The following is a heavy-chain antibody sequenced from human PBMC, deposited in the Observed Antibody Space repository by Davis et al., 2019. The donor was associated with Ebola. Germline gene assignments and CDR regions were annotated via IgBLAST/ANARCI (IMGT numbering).Heavy chain of an antibody. Sequence: GGSLRLSCVTSGFSFAESAMHWVRQTPGRGLEWVSTINWNGGNIGYADSVKGRFTISRDNAKNSLYLQMNSLRTEDTAVYYCVTENWYRFESWGQGTLVTVSS. D-gene: IGHD1/OR15-1a*01. CDR3: VTENWYRFES. CDR1: GFSFAESA. V-gene: IGHV3-9*01. J-gene: IGHJ4*02. CDR2: INWNGGNI.